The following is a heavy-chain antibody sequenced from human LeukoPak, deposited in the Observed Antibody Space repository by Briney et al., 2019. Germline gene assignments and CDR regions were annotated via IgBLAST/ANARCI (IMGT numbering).Heavy chain of an antibody. Sequence: GWSLRLSCAVSGLTVSSNYMSWVRQAPAKGREWVSAIYSGGSTFYADSVKGRFTISRDNSKNTLYLQMNSLKAEDTAVYYCARDPYNSGSSYFDYWGQGTLVTVSS. CDR2: IYSGGST. V-gene: IGHV3-53*01. J-gene: IGHJ4*02. CDR3: ARDPYNSGSSYFDY. D-gene: IGHD3-10*01. CDR1: GLTVSSNY.